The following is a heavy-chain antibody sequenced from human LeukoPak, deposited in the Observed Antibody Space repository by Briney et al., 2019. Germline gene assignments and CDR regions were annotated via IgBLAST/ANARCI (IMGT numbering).Heavy chain of an antibody. CDR1: GYTFTGYH. Sequence: ASVKVSCKASGYTFTGYHMHWVRQAPGQGLEWMGRINPNSGDTNYAQKFQGRVTMTRDTSISTAYMELSRLRADDTAVYYCARDYCSSTSCLFDYWGQGTLVTVSS. CDR3: ARDYCSSTSCLFDY. J-gene: IGHJ4*02. D-gene: IGHD2-2*01. CDR2: INPNSGDT. V-gene: IGHV1-2*06.